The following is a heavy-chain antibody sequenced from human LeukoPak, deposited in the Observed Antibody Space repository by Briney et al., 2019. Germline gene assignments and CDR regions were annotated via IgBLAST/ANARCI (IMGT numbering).Heavy chain of an antibody. CDR3: ARDLVTYSGSLNWFDP. Sequence: GGSLRLSCAASGFTFSSYWMHWVRRAPGKGLVWVSRIDTDGSSTIYADSVKGRFTISRDNSKNTLYLQMNSLRAEDTAVYYCARDLVTYSGSLNWFDPWGQGTLVTVSS. D-gene: IGHD1-26*01. V-gene: IGHV3-74*01. CDR2: IDTDGSST. J-gene: IGHJ5*02. CDR1: GFTFSSYW.